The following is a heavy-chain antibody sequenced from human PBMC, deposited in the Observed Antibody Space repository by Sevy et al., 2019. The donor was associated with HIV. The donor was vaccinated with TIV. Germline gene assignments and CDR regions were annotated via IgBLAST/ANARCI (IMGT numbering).Heavy chain of an antibody. J-gene: IGHJ6*02. Sequence: GGSLRLSCAASGFTFSSYGMHWVRQAPGKGLEWVAFIRYDGSNKYYVDSVKGRFTISRDNSKNTLYLQMNSLRAEDTAVYYCAKDQATVVTPYYYYGMDVWGQGTTVTVSS. D-gene: IGHD4-17*01. CDR1: GFTFSSYG. CDR3: AKDQATVVTPYYYYGMDV. CDR2: IRYDGSNK. V-gene: IGHV3-30*02.